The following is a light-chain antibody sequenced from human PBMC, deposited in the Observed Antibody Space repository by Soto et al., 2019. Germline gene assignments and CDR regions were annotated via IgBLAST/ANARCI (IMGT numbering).Light chain of an antibody. CDR2: WAS. Sequence: DIVMTQSPDSLAVSLGERATINCKSSQSVLHSSNTKNYLTWYQQKPGQPPKLLIYWASTRESGVPDRFSGSGSGTDFTLTISSLQAEDVAVYYCHQYYSIPLTFGPGTQVDIK. V-gene: IGKV4-1*01. J-gene: IGKJ3*01. CDR1: QSVLHSSNTKNY. CDR3: HQYYSIPLT.